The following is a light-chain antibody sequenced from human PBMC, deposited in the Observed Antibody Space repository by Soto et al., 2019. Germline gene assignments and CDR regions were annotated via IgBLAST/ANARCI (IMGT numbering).Light chain of an antibody. CDR2: AGS. J-gene: IGKJ3*01. CDR3: QQSYNPPWT. CDR1: QSIGRN. V-gene: IGKV1-39*01. Sequence: DIQMTQSPSSLSASVGDRVTISCRSSQSIGRNLNWYLQKPGKAPKLLVYAGSHLQSGVPSRFSGGGSGTAFTLIISSLQPEDSATYYCQQSYNPPWTFGIGTKVDIK.